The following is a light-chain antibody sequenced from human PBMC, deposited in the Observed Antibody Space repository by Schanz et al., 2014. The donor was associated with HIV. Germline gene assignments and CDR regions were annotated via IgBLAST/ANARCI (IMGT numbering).Light chain of an antibody. CDR1: QSVSFK. V-gene: IGKV3D-20*02. J-gene: IGKJ4*01. Sequence: EIVLTQSPGTLSLSRGERATLSCRASQSVSFKLAWYQQKPGQAPRLLLYGASSRATGIPDRFSGSGSGSDLALTISSLEPEDFAVYYCQQRSNWLLTFGGGTTVEIK. CDR3: QQRSNWLLT. CDR2: GAS.